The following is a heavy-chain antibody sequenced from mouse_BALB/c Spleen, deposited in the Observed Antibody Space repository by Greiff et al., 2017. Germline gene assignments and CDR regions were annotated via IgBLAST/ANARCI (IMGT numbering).Heavy chain of an antibody. CDR1: GYSITSDYA. J-gene: IGHJ2*01. V-gene: IGHV3-2*02. CDR2: ISYSGST. CDR3: ARDGSRRGYFDY. Sequence: DVKLQESGPGLVKPSQSLSLTCTVTGYSITSDYAWNWIRQFPGNKLEWMGYISYSGSTSYNPSLKSRISITRDTSKNQFFLQLNSVTTEDTATYYCARDGSRRGYFDYWGQGTTLTVSS. D-gene: IGHD1-1*01.